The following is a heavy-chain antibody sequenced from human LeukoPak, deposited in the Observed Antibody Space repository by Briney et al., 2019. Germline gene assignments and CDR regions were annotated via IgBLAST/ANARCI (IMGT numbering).Heavy chain of an antibody. CDR3: SAGYIVATGFDY. J-gene: IGHJ4*02. V-gene: IGHV3-64D*06. CDR2: ISRNGGST. CDR1: GFTFSSYA. D-gene: IGHD5-12*01. Sequence: GGSLRLSCSPSGFTFSSYAMHWVRQARGKGLEYVSAISRNGGSTYYADSVKGRFPITRQNSKTTLYLQMSSLRAEDRALYYCSAGYIVATGFDYWGQGTLVTVSS.